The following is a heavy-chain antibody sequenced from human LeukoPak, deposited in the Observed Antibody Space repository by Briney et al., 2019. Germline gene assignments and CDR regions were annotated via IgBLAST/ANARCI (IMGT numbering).Heavy chain of an antibody. J-gene: IGHJ4*02. V-gene: IGHV4-39*01. Sequence: SETLSFTCTVSGGSISSSSYYWGWIRQPPGKGLEWIGSIYYSGSTYYNPSLKSRVTISVDTSKNQFSLKLSSVTAADTAVNYCARHSYCSSTSCYFAYWGQGTLVTVSS. CDR2: IYYSGST. CDR3: ARHSYCSSTSCYFAY. CDR1: GGSISSSSYY. D-gene: IGHD2-2*01.